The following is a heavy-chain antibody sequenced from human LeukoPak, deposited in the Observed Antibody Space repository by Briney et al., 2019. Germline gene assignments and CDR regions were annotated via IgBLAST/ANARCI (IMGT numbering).Heavy chain of an antibody. D-gene: IGHD3-3*01. CDR3: ASEGEVFFGYVY. CDR2: IKQDGSEK. Sequence: GGSLRLSCAATGLSVSSNFMSWVRQAPGKGLEWVANIKQDGSEKNYVDSVKGRFTISRDNAKNSLFLQMDSLRVEDTAVYYCASEGEVFFGYVYWGQGNLVTVSS. V-gene: IGHV3-7*01. CDR1: GLSVSSNF. J-gene: IGHJ4*02.